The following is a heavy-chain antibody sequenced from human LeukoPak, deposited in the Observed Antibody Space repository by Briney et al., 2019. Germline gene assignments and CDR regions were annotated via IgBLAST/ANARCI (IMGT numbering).Heavy chain of an antibody. J-gene: IGHJ4*02. V-gene: IGHV3-15*01. CDR1: GFTFSNAW. Sequence: GGSLRLSCAASGFTFSNAWMSWVRQAPGKGLEWVGRIKSKPDGGTTDYAAPVKGRFTISRDDSKNTLYLQMNSLKTEDTAVYYCTTDILFPLYYFDYWGQGTLVTVSS. CDR2: IKSKPDGGTT. D-gene: IGHD2-21*01. CDR3: TTDILFPLYYFDY.